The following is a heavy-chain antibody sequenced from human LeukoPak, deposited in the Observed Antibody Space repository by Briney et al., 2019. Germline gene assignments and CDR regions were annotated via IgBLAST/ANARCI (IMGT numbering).Heavy chain of an antibody. CDR2: IYTSGST. CDR3: ARDDFWSGYDY. V-gene: IGHV4-61*02. D-gene: IGHD3-3*01. CDR1: GDSISTGSFY. J-gene: IGHJ4*02. Sequence: SETLSHTCTVSGDSISTGSFYWSWIRQPAGRGLEWIGRIYTSGSTNYNPSLKSRVTISVDTSKNQFSLKLSSVTAADTAVYYCARDDFWSGYDYWGQGTLVTVSS.